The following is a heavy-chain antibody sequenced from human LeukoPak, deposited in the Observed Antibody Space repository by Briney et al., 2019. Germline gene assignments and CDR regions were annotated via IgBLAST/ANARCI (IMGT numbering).Heavy chain of an antibody. CDR2: ISAYNGNT. J-gene: IGHJ4*02. CDR3: ASYVVVTPARVFDY. Sequence: ASVKVSCKASGYTFTSYGISWVRQAPGQGLEWMGWISAYNGNTNYAQKLQGRVTMTTDTSTGTAYMELRSLRSDDTAVYYCASYVVVTPARVFDYWGQGTLVTVSS. V-gene: IGHV1-18*01. D-gene: IGHD2-21*02. CDR1: GYTFTSYG.